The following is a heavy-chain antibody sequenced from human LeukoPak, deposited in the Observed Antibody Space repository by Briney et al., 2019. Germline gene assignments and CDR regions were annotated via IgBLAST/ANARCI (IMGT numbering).Heavy chain of an antibody. J-gene: IGHJ6*03. CDR3: AKDQKLLSFYYYYYYMDV. D-gene: IGHD2-2*01. Sequence: GGSLRLSCAASGFTFSDYYMSWIRQAPGKGLEWVSYISSSGSTIYYADSVKGRFTISRDNAKSSLYLQMNSLRAEDTAVYYCAKDQKLLSFYYYYYYMDVWGKGTTVTISS. V-gene: IGHV3-11*04. CDR2: ISSSGSTI. CDR1: GFTFSDYY.